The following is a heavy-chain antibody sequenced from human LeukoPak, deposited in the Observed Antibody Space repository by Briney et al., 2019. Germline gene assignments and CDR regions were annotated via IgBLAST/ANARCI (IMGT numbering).Heavy chain of an antibody. Sequence: SVKVSCKASGGTFSSYAISWVRQAPGQGLEWMGGIIPIFGTANYAQKFQGRVTITTDEFTSTAYMELRSLRSDDTAVYYRARFSSGWYYFDYWGQGTLVTVSS. CDR2: IIPIFGTA. D-gene: IGHD6-19*01. CDR3: ARFSSGWYYFDY. CDR1: GGTFSSYA. V-gene: IGHV1-69*05. J-gene: IGHJ4*02.